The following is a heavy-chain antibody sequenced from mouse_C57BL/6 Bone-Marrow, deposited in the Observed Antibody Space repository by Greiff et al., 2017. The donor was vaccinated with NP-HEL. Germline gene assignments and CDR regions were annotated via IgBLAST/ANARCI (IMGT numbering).Heavy chain of an antibody. J-gene: IGHJ2*01. V-gene: IGHV1-72*01. CDR3: ARYDYCCSTFDY. D-gene: IGHD1-1*01. Sequence: QVQLQQPGAELVKPGASVKLSCKASGYTFTSYLMHWVKQRPGRGLEWIGRIDPYSGGTKYNKKFKSKATLTVDKASSTAYMQLNSLTSEDSAVYDVARYDYCCSTFDYEDRGTALTVS. CDR1: GYTFTSYL. CDR2: IDPYSGGT.